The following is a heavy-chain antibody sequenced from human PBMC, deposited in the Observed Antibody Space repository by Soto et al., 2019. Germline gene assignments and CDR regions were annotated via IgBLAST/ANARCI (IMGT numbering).Heavy chain of an antibody. CDR3: ARGPYNSGSSYGMDV. D-gene: IGHD5-18*01. CDR1: GFTVSSNY. Sequence: EVQLVESGGGVVQPGGSLRLSCAASGFTVSSNYMTWVRQAPGKGLEWVSIIYSGGSTDYADSVKGRFTISRDNSKNTLYLPMNSLRAEDTAVYYGARGPYNSGSSYGMDVWGQGTTVTV. CDR2: IYSGGST. V-gene: IGHV3-66*01. J-gene: IGHJ6*02.